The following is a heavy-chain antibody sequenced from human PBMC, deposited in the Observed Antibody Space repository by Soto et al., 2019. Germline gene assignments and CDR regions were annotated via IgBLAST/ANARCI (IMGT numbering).Heavy chain of an antibody. Sequence: GGSLRLSCAASGFTFSSYAMSWVRQAPGKGLEWVSAISGSGGSTYYADSVKGRFTISRDNSKNTLYLQMNSLRAEDTAVYYCAKGRGYCSSTSCPFDYWGQRTLVTVSS. D-gene: IGHD2-2*01. CDR1: GFTFSSYA. V-gene: IGHV3-23*01. J-gene: IGHJ4*02. CDR3: AKGRGYCSSTSCPFDY. CDR2: ISGSGGST.